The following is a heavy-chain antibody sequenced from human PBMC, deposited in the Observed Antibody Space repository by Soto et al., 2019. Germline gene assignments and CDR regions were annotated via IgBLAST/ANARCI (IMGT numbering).Heavy chain of an antibody. CDR3: ARADYDVLTGYILDY. V-gene: IGHV4-59*01. CDR2: IYYSGST. J-gene: IGHJ4*02. Sequence: SETLSLTCTVSGGSISSYYWSWIRQPPGKGLEWIGYIYYSGSTNYNPSLKSRVTISVDTSKNQFSLKLSSVTAADTAVYYCARADYDVLTGYILDYWGQGTLVTVSS. CDR1: GGSISSYY. D-gene: IGHD3-9*01.